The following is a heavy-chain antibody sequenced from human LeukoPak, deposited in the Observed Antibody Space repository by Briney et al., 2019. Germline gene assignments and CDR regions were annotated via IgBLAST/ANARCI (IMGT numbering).Heavy chain of an antibody. D-gene: IGHD1-26*01. CDR1: GGSISNYY. CDR3: AVRSGSYLDDAFDI. Sequence: SETLSLTCTVSGGSISNYYWSWIRQPAGKGLEWIGRIYTSGSTNYNPSLKSRVTMSVDTSKNQFSLKLSSVTAADTAVYYCAVRSGSYLDDAFDIWGQGTMVTVSS. J-gene: IGHJ3*02. CDR2: IYTSGST. V-gene: IGHV4-4*07.